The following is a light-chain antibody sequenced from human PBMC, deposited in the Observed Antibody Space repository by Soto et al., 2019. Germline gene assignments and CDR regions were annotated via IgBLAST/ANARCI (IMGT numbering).Light chain of an antibody. V-gene: IGKV3-11*01. CDR3: QQRSNWPPT. Sequence: EIMLTHSPSTLPSSPLERVTIXNRASQSVRSSLAWYQQKPGQAPRLLIYEASTMQTGIPARFSGSGSGTEFTLSISSLEPEDFAAYYCQQRSNWPPTFGQGTRLEIK. J-gene: IGKJ5*01. CDR1: QSVRSS. CDR2: EAS.